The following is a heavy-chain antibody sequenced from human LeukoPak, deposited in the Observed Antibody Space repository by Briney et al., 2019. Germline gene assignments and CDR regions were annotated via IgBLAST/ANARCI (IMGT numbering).Heavy chain of an antibody. CDR1: GGSISSGGYS. J-gene: IGHJ5*02. V-gene: IGHV4-30-2*01. Sequence: SETLSLTCAVSGGSISSGGYSWSWIRQPPGKGLEWIGYIYHSGSTYYNPSLKSRVTISVDRSKNQFSLKLSSVTAADTAVYYCARVLMVQSYGSGSYWFDPWGQGILVTVSS. CDR2: IYHSGST. D-gene: IGHD3-10*01. CDR3: ARVLMVQSYGSGSYWFDP.